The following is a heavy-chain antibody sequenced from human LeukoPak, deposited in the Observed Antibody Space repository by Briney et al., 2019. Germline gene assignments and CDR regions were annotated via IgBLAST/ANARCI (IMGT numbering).Heavy chain of an antibody. Sequence: PSETLSLTCTVSGGSISSYYWSWIRQPPGKGLEWIGYIYYSGSTNYNPSLKSRVTISVDTSKNQFSLKLSSVTAADTAVYYCARVGEDYYYYYIDVWGKGTTVTVSS. V-gene: IGHV4-59*01. D-gene: IGHD1-26*01. CDR1: GGSISSYY. CDR2: IYYSGST. J-gene: IGHJ6*03. CDR3: ARVGEDYYYYYIDV.